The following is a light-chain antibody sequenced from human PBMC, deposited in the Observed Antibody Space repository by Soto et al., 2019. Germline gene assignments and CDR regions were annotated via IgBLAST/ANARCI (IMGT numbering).Light chain of an antibody. Sequence: DMQMTQSPSTLSASVLDIVTITCLASQSISSWLAWYQQKPVKAPKLLIYDASSLESGVPSRFSGSGSGTEFTLTISSLQLHDFATYYYQQYNNYSRTFGQGTKVDI. CDR1: QSISSW. CDR2: DAS. J-gene: IGKJ1*01. V-gene: IGKV1-5*01. CDR3: QQYNNYSRT.